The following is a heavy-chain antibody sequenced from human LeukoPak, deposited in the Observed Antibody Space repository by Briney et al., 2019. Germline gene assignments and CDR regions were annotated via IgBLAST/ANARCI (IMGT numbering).Heavy chain of an antibody. CDR3: AHSPLGYCSSTSCTYYYYFDY. Sequence: SGPTLVNPTQTLTLTCTFSGFSLSTSGVGVGWIRQPPGKALEWLALIYWDDDKRYSPSPKSRLTITKDTSKNQVVLTMTNMDPVDTATYYCAHSPLGYCSSTSCTYYYYFDYWGQGTLVTVSS. CDR2: IYWDDDK. V-gene: IGHV2-5*02. D-gene: IGHD2-2*01. CDR1: GFSLSTSGVG. J-gene: IGHJ4*02.